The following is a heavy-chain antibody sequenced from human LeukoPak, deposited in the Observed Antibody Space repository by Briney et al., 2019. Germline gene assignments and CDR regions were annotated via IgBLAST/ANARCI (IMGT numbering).Heavy chain of an antibody. D-gene: IGHD3-10*01. Sequence: AESLQSSCKGSGDFFTSYWIGCVRQLPGKGLQWMGIIYPGDSDTRYSPSFQGYVTISPDKSINTAYLQWSRLKASDTAMYYCARGFYYGSGSSPGVWFVPWGQGTLVTVSS. CDR3: ARGFYYGSGSSPGVWFVP. CDR2: IYPGDSDT. V-gene: IGHV5-51*01. CDR1: GDFFTSYW. J-gene: IGHJ5*02.